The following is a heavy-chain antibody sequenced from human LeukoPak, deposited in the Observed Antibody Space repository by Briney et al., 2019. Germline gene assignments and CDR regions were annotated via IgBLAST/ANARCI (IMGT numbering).Heavy chain of an antibody. CDR3: ARDYGDYGEVGY. V-gene: IGHV4-39*02. D-gene: IGHD4-17*01. J-gene: IGHJ4*02. CDR1: GGSISSSSYY. Sequence: SETLSLTCTASGGSISSSSYYWGWIRQPPGKGLEWIGSIYYSGSTYYNPSLKSRVTISVDTSKNQFSLKLSSVTAADTAVYYCARDYGDYGEVGYWGQGTLVTVSS. CDR2: IYYSGST.